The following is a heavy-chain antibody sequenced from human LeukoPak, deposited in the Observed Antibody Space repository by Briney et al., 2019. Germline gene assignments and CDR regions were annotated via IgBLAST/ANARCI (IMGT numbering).Heavy chain of an antibody. J-gene: IGHJ5*02. V-gene: IGHV5-51*01. D-gene: IGHD5-18*01. CDR1: GYSFTTYW. Sequence: GESLKISCKGSGYSFTTYWIGWVRQMPGKGLEWMGIIYPGDSDTKYSPSFQGQVTFSADKSISTAFLQWSSLKASDTAIYYCARTDYNGYSYGSWGQGTLDTVSS. CDR3: ARTDYNGYSYGS. CDR2: IYPGDSDT.